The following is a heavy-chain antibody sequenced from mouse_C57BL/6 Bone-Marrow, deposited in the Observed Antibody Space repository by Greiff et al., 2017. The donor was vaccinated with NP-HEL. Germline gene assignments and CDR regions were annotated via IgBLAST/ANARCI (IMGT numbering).Heavy chain of an antibody. V-gene: IGHV1-82*01. Sequence: PGKGLAWIGRIYPGAGYTNYNGTSKGKATLTADKSSSTAYMQLSSLTSEDSAVDDWAREGRRISYYCDYWGQGTTLTVSS. J-gene: IGHJ2*01. CDR3: AREGRRISYYCDY. D-gene: IGHD2-14*01. CDR2: IYPGAGYT.